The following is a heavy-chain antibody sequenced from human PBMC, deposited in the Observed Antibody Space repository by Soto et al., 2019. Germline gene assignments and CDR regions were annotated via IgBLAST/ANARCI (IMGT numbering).Heavy chain of an antibody. CDR1: GFTFSSYS. CDR2: ISSSSSYI. D-gene: IGHD2-15*01. CDR3: ARDVGYCSGGRCYLNWYDP. J-gene: IGHJ5*02. Sequence: EVQLVESGGGLVKPGGSLRLSCAASGFTFSSYSMTWVRQAPGKGLEWVSSISSSSSYIYYADSVKGRFTISRDNAKNSLYLQMNSLRAEDTAVYYCARDVGYCSGGRCYLNWYDPWGQGTLVTVSS. V-gene: IGHV3-21*01.